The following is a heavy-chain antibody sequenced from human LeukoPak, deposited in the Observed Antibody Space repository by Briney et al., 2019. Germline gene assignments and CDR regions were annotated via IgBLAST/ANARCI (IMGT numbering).Heavy chain of an antibody. V-gene: IGHV4-59*01. CDR2: ISNSGST. J-gene: IGHJ4*02. CDR3: ARLQYSTGWSTIDY. D-gene: IGHD6-19*01. CDR1: GGSISRNY. Sequence: SETLSLTCTVSGGSISRNYWSWIRQPPGKGLECIGYISNSGSTNYNPSLRSRVTISVETSKNQFSLRLSSVTAADTAVYYCARLQYSTGWSTIDYWGQGTLVTVSS.